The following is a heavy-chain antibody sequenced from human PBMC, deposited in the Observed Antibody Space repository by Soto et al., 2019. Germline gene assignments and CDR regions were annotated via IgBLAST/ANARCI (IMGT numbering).Heavy chain of an antibody. CDR3: ASPKIAFYNWFDP. J-gene: IGHJ5*02. CDR2: IYYSGST. V-gene: IGHV4-39*01. CDR1: GGSISSSSYY. D-gene: IGHD3-3*02. Sequence: PSETPSLTCTVSGGSISSSSYYWGWIRQPPGKGLEWIGSIYYSGSTYYNPSLKSRVTISVDTSKNQFSLKLSSVTAADTAVYYCASPKIAFYNWFDPWGQGTLVTVS.